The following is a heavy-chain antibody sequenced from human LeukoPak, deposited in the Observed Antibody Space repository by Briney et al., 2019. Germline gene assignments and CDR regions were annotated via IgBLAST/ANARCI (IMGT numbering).Heavy chain of an antibody. CDR3: ARESSFYGGNSGLNY. V-gene: IGHV4-30-4*01. CDR1: GGSISSGDDY. CDR2: IYYSGST. D-gene: IGHD4-23*01. J-gene: IGHJ4*02. Sequence: SETLSLTCTVSGGSISSGDDYWSWIRQPPGKGLEWIGYIYYSGSTYYNPSLKSRVTISVDTSKDQFSLKLSSVTAADTAVYYCARESSFYGGNSGLNYWGQGTLVTVSS.